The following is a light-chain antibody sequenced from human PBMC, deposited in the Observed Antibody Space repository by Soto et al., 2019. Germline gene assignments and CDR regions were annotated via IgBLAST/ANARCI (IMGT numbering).Light chain of an antibody. J-gene: IGKJ1*01. V-gene: IGKV1-5*03. CDR1: QSIGVW. CDR3: HHYSNYFRT. Sequence: DIQMTQSPSTLSASVGDRVTITCRASQSIGVWLAWYQQKPETAPKLLIYKTSTLDSGGPLRFSGSGSGTAFSLTIISLQPHDFASYYCHHYSNYFRTFGQGTKVEIK. CDR2: KTS.